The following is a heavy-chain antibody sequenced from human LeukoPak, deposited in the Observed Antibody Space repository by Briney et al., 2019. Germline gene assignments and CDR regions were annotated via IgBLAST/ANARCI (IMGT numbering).Heavy chain of an antibody. D-gene: IGHD2-2*01. V-gene: IGHV1-2*06. CDR1: GYTFTGYY. CDR2: INPNSGGT. J-gene: IGHJ4*02. CDR3: ASSCYAPYCDFDY. Sequence: ASVKVSCKAAGYTFTGYYMFWVRQAPGQGLEWMGRINPNSGGTNYAQKFQGRVTMTRDTSISTAYMELSRLRSDDTAVYYCASSCYAPYCDFDYWGQGTLVTVSS.